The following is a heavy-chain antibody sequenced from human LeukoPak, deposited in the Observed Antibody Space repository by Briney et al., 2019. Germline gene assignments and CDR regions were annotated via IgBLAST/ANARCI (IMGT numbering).Heavy chain of an antibody. D-gene: IGHD4-17*01. CDR3: ARVDYGDYEGWFDP. J-gene: IGHJ5*02. CDR2: ISAYNGNT. Sequence: ASVKVSCKASGYTFTSYGISWVRQAPGQGLEWMGWISAYNGNTNYAQKLQGRVTMTTDTSTSTAYMELRSLRSDDTAVYYCARVDYGDYEGWFDPWGQGTPVTVSS. V-gene: IGHV1-18*04. CDR1: GYTFTSYG.